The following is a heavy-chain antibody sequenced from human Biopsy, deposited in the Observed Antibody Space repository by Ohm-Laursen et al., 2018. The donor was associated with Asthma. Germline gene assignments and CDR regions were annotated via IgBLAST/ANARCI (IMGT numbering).Heavy chain of an antibody. J-gene: IGHJ4*02. Sequence: SLKLSCSASGFAVSRDHMFWVRQAPGKGLEWVSVIYSGGTSHTADSVRGRFTISRDYSKNTLYLQMHSLRAEDTAVYYCARGDSSNWSHYYFDYWGQGTLVTVSS. CDR2: IYSGGTS. CDR3: ARGDSSNWSHYYFDY. V-gene: IGHV3-53*01. D-gene: IGHD3-22*01. CDR1: GFAVSRDH.